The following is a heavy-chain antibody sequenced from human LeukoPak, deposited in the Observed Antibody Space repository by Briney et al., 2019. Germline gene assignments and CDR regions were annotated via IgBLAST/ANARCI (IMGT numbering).Heavy chain of an antibody. V-gene: IGHV3-21*04. Sequence: GGSLRLSCVASAFTFKTYTLNWVRQTPGKGLEWVSYISTAGNLINYADSVRGRFTISRDNAKNSLYLYMSSLTPEDTAVYYCAPYYYDSSGHSGPDWFDPWGQGTLVTVSS. CDR2: ISTAGNLI. D-gene: IGHD3-22*01. J-gene: IGHJ5*02. CDR1: AFTFKTYT. CDR3: APYYYDSSGHSGPDWFDP.